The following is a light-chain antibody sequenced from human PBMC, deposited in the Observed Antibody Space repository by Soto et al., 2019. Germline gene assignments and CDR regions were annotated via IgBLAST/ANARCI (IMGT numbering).Light chain of an antibody. CDR3: QQYNSWT. CDR2: DAS. J-gene: IGKJ1*01. CDR1: QSISSW. V-gene: IGKV1-5*01. Sequence: DIQIPDSPSTLSASVGDRVTITFRASQSISSWLAWYQQKPGKAPKLLIYDASSLESGVPSRFSGSGSGTEFTLTISSLQPDDFATYYCQQYNSWTFGQGTKVDIK.